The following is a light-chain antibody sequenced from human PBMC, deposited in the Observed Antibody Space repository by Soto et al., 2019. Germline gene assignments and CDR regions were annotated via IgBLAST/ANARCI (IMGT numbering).Light chain of an antibody. CDR3: QQYVGWT. CDR2: GAS. J-gene: IGKJ1*01. V-gene: IGKV3-20*01. Sequence: EIVLTQSPGTLSVSPGERATLSCRASQSISSNHLAWYQQKPGQAPRLLIYGASSRATGIPDRFSGSGSGKDFTSTIRRLGPEDSAIYYCQQYVGWTFGQGTKVEIK. CDR1: QSISSNH.